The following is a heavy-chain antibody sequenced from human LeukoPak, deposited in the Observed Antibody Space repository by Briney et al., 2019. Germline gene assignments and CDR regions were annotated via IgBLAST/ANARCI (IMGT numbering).Heavy chain of an antibody. CDR3: ARDADLGATIIGAFDI. D-gene: IGHD5-24*01. V-gene: IGHV3-7*01. CDR2: INQDGSEK. CDR1: GFTFSRYW. J-gene: IGHJ3*02. Sequence: GGSLRLSCAASGFTFSRYWMSWVRQAPRKGLEWAANINQDGSEKYYVDSVKGRFTISSDNAKNSLYLQMNSLRAEETAVYYCARDADLGATIIGAFDIWGQGTMVTVSS.